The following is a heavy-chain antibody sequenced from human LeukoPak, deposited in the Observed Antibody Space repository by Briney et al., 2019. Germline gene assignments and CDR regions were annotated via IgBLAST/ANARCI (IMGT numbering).Heavy chain of an antibody. CDR2: ISGSGGST. CDR1: GFTFSSYA. J-gene: IGHJ4*02. V-gene: IGHV3-23*01. D-gene: IGHD2-15*01. CDR3: AKASKCSGGSCYLYLFFDY. Sequence: GGSLRLSCAASGFTFSSYAMSWVRQAPGKGLEWVSGISGSGGSTYYADSVKGRFTISRDNSKNTLYLQMNSLRAEDTAVYYCAKASKCSGGSCYLYLFFDYWGQGTLVPVSS.